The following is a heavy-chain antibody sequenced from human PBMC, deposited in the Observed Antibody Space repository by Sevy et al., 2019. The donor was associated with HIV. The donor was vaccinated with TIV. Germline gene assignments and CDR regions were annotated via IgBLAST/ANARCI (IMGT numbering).Heavy chain of an antibody. CDR3: SSQGERY. CDR2: IKSKKDGGAT. CDR1: GFPFNKEW. D-gene: IGHD3-16*01. J-gene: IGHJ4*02. Sequence: GESLKISCSASGFPFNKEWMSCVRQAPGKGLEWVGRIKSKKDGGATDYAAPANGRFTISRDDSKNTLYLQMNSLKIEDTGFYYCSSQGERYWGLGTLVTVSS. V-gene: IGHV3-15*01.